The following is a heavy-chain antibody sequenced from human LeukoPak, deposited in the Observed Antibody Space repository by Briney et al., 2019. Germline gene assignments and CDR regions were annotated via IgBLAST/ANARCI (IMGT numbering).Heavy chain of an antibody. J-gene: IGHJ6*03. D-gene: IGHD2-2*01. V-gene: IGHV4-59*12. CDR2: IYYSGST. CDR3: ARYLVGPLVGSYYSHYMDV. Sequence: SETLSLTCTVSGGSISSYYWSWIRQPPGKGLEWIEYIYYSGSTNYNPSLKSRVTISVDTSKNQFSLKMSSVTAADTAVYYCARYLVGPLVGSYYSHYMDVWGKGTTVTISS. CDR1: GGSISSYY.